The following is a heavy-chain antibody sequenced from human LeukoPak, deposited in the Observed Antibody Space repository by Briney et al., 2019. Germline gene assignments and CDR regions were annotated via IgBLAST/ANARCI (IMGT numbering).Heavy chain of an antibody. CDR2: ITAYNGNI. J-gene: IGHJ4*02. CDR1: GCTFNSYG. D-gene: IGHD5-12*01. Sequence: SVKVSCKSSGCTFNSYGISWVRQAPGQGLEWMGWITAYNGNINYAQKLQGRVTMTTDTSTSTAYMELRSLRSDDTAVYYCARGGATTAIDYWGQGTLVTVSS. V-gene: IGHV1-18*01. CDR3: ARGGATTAIDY.